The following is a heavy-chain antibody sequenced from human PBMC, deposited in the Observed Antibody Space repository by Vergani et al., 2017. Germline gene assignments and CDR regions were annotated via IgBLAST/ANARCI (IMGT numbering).Heavy chain of an antibody. CDR2: IRSKANSYAT. Sequence: EVQLVESGGGLVQPGGSLKLSCAASGFTFSGSAMHWVRQASGKGLEWVGRIRSKANSYATAYAASVKGRFTISRDNAKNTLYLQMDSLRAEDTAVYYCARDGWELLDYFYYMDVWGKGTTVTVSS. D-gene: IGHD1-26*01. CDR1: GFTFSGSA. V-gene: IGHV3-73*02. CDR3: ARDGWELLDYFYYMDV. J-gene: IGHJ6*03.